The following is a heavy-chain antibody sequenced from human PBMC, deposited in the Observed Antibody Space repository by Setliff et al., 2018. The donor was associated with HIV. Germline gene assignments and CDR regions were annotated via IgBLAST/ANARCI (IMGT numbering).Heavy chain of an antibody. D-gene: IGHD3-22*01. CDR1: GYIFTNFG. Sequence: ASVKVSCKAFGYIFTNFGISWVRQAPGQGLEWMGWISGYNGHTNYAQKFQGGVTMTIDTSTSTGYMDLRSLRSDDTAAYYCARDDSSGYYPSWAFDIWGQGTMVTVSS. CDR3: ARDDSSGYYPSWAFDI. V-gene: IGHV1-18*01. J-gene: IGHJ3*02. CDR2: ISGYNGHT.